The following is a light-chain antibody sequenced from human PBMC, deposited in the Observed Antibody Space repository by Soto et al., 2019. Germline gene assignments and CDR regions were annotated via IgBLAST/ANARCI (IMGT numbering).Light chain of an antibody. CDR1: SSDVGSYNL. CDR3: SSYTSSSTEV. CDR2: EGS. Sequence: QSVLTQPASVSGSPGQSITISCTGTSSDVGSYNLVSWYQQHPGKAPILMIYEGSKRPSGVSNRFSGSQSGNTASLTISGLQAEDEADYYCSSYTSSSTEVFGGGTQLTVL. V-gene: IGLV2-14*02. J-gene: IGLJ3*02.